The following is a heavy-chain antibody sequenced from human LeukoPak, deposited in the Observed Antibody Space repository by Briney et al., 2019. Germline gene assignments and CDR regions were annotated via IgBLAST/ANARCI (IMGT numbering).Heavy chain of an antibody. V-gene: IGHV4-59*01. Sequence: SETLSLTCTVSGGSINSYYWSWIRQPPGKGLEWIGYIYYSGSTNYNPSLKSRVTISVDTSKNQFSLKLSSVTAADTAVYYCARRWYYYYMDVWGKGTTVTVSS. CDR1: GGSINSYY. CDR3: ARRWYYYYMDV. D-gene: IGHD5-24*01. CDR2: IYYSGST. J-gene: IGHJ6*03.